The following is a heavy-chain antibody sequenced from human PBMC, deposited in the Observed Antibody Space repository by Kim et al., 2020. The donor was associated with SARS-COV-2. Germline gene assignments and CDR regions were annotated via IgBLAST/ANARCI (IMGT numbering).Heavy chain of an antibody. CDR3: AKDRVGYSYGPHYYYGMDV. J-gene: IGHJ6*02. D-gene: IGHD5-18*01. V-gene: IGHV3-23*01. Sequence: GRFTISRDNSKNTLYLQMNSLRAEDTAVYYCAKDRVGYSYGPHYYYGMDVWGQGTTVTVSS.